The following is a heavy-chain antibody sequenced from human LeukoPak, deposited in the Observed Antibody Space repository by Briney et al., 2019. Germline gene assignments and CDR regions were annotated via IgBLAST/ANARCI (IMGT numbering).Heavy chain of an antibody. CDR2: INHSGST. Sequence: SETLSLTCAVYGGSFSGYYWSWIRQPPGKGLEWIGEINHSGSTNYNPSLKSRVTISVDTSKNQFSLKLSYVTAADTAVYYCARGLYCSSTSCYEYAFDIWGHGTMVTVSS. CDR3: ARGLYCSSTSCYEYAFDI. V-gene: IGHV4-34*01. CDR1: GGSFSGYY. J-gene: IGHJ3*02. D-gene: IGHD2-2*01.